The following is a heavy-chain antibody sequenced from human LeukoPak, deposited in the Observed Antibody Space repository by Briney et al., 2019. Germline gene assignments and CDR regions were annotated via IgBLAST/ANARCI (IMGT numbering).Heavy chain of an antibody. V-gene: IGHV5-51*01. CDR1: GYSFTSYW. J-gene: IGHJ4*02. CDR3: ARLIGSGWYFDY. CDR2: IYPGDSDT. Sequence: RGESLKISCKGSGYSFTSYWIGGVRQMHGKGLEWMGIIYPGDSDTRYSLSFQGQDTISADKSISTAYLQCSSLKASDTAMYYYARLIGSGWYFDYWGQGTLVTVSS. D-gene: IGHD6-19*01.